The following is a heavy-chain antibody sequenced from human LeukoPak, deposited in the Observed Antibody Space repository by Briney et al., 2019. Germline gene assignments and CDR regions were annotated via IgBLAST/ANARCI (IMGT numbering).Heavy chain of an antibody. CDR1: GFTFRSYA. D-gene: IGHD3-22*01. Sequence: GGSLRLSCAASGFTFRSYAMSWVRQAPGKGLEWVSAISGSGGSTYYADSVKGRFTISRDNSKNTLYLQMNSLRAEDTAVYYCAKALVGANYYDSSGYFDYWGQGTLVTVSS. J-gene: IGHJ4*02. V-gene: IGHV3-23*01. CDR3: AKALVGANYYDSSGYFDY. CDR2: ISGSGGST.